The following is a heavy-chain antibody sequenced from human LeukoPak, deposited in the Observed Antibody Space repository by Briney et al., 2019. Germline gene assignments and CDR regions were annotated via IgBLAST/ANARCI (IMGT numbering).Heavy chain of an antibody. D-gene: IGHD4-17*01. Sequence: GGSLRLSCAASGFTFIDFAMTWVRQAPGKGPEWVSAISGDGVYTFYTDSVKGRFTISRDNAKNSLYLQMNSLRAEDTAVYYCARDKMVPYGDYVEWNYYYYGMDVWGQGTTVTVSS. V-gene: IGHV3-23*01. CDR2: ISGDGVYT. CDR1: GFTFIDFA. CDR3: ARDKMVPYGDYVEWNYYYYGMDV. J-gene: IGHJ6*02.